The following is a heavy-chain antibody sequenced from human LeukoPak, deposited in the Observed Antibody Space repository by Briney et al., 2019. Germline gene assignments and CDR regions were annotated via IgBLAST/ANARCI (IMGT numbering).Heavy chain of an antibody. CDR1: GYTFTGYY. Sequence: ASVKVSCKASGYTFTGYYMHWVRQAPGQGLEWMGWINPNSGGTNYAQKFQGRVTMTRDTSISTAYMELSRLRSDDTAAYYCARTGYDWEWDYYYYYMDVWGKGTAVTVSS. CDR2: INPNSGGT. J-gene: IGHJ6*03. CDR3: ARTGYDWEWDYYYYYMDV. V-gene: IGHV1-2*02. D-gene: IGHD5-12*01.